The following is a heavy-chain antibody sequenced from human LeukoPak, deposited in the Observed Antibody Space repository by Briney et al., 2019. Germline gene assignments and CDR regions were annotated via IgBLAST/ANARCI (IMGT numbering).Heavy chain of an antibody. CDR2: INPDGSTT. CDR3: ARMNYVSSGWGAPFDY. D-gene: IGHD1-7*01. CDR1: GFTFSRYW. V-gene: IGHV3-74*01. J-gene: IGHJ4*02. Sequence: GGSLRLSCAASGFTFSRYWIHWVRQAPGKGLEWVSRINPDGSTTTYADSVKGRFTISRDNAKNTVYLQMNSLRAEDTAVYYCARMNYVSSGWGAPFDYWGQGTLVTVSS.